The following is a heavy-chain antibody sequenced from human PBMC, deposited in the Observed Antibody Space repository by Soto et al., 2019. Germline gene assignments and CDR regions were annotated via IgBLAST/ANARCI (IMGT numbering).Heavy chain of an antibody. D-gene: IGHD6-13*01. J-gene: IGHJ4*02. CDR2: IYSGGST. CDR1: GFTVSSNY. Sequence: GGSLRLSCAASGFTVSSNYMSWVRQAPGKGLEWVSVIYSGGSTYYADSVKGRFTISRDNSKNTLYLQMNSLRAEDTAVYYCARDKYGSSSAYWGQGTLVTVSS. CDR3: ARDKYGSSSAY. V-gene: IGHV3-66*01.